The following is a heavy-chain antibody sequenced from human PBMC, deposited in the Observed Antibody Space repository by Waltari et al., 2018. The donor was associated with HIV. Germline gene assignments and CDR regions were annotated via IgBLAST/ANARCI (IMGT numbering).Heavy chain of an antibody. D-gene: IGHD3-3*01. V-gene: IGHV3-23*01. CDR1: GFTFCSYA. CDR2: ISGTGGST. J-gene: IGHJ6*02. CDR3: AKVSRGFGVVSYYYYGMDV. Sequence: EVQLLESGGGLVQPGGSLRLSCAASGFTFCSYAMSWVRQAPGKGLEWVSAISGTGGSTYYADSVKGRFTISRDNSKNTLYLQMNSLRAEDTAVYYCAKVSRGFGVVSYYYYGMDVWGQGTTVTVSS.